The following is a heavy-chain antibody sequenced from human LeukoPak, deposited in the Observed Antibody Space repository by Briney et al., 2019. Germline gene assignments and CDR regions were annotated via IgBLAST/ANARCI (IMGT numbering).Heavy chain of an antibody. J-gene: IGHJ4*02. Sequence: GGSLRLSCAASGFTFSNYAMSWVRQAPGKGLEWVSAISGSDGSTYYADSVKGRFSISRDNSKNTLYLQMDSLRGEDTAVYYCAKDFRIGYSAHFDYWGQGALVTVSS. D-gene: IGHD2-21*01. CDR1: GFTFSNYA. CDR2: ISGSDGST. CDR3: AKDFRIGYSAHFDY. V-gene: IGHV3-23*01.